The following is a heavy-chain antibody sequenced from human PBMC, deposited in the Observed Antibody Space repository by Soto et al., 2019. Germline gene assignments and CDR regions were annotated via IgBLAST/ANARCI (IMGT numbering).Heavy chain of an antibody. CDR3: ARGQQELVDDDDGVDV. D-gene: IGHD6-13*01. J-gene: IGHJ3*01. CDR1: EGTSSSHV. Sequence: QVKLVQSGAEVKQPGSSVKVSCRASEGTSSSHVINWVRQAPGQGLEWMGGVIPVFGTSKFAQKFRGRVTIIADESTNTAYMELSSLRSEDTAMYYCARGQQELVDDDDGVDVWGQGTLVTVSS. V-gene: IGHV1-69*01. CDR2: VIPVFGTS.